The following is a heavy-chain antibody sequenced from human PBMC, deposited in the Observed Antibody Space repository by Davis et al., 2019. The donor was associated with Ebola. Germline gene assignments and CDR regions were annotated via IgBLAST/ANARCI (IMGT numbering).Heavy chain of an antibody. J-gene: IGHJ5*02. CDR3: AKDRGEPGRFDP. CDR1: GGTFSSYA. D-gene: IGHD3-16*01. V-gene: IGHV1-69*05. CDR2: IIPIFGTA. Sequence: SVKVSCKASGGTFSSYAISWVRQAPGQGLEWMGGIIPIFGTANYAQKFQGRVTMTTDTSTSTAYMELRSLRAEDTAVYYCAKDRGEPGRFDPWGQGTLVTVSS.